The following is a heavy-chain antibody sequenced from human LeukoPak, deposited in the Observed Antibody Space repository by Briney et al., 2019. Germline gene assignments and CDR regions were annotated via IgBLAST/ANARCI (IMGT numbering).Heavy chain of an antibody. CDR1: GFIVSSNY. CDR2: IYSGGST. CDR3: ANHRTPDRYHWNYFDY. Sequence: GGSLRLSCAASGFIVSSNYMSWVRQAPGKGLEWVSVIYSGGSTYYADSVKGRFTISRDDSKNTLYLQMNSLRADDTAIYYCANHRTPDRYHWNYFDYWGQGTLVTVSS. V-gene: IGHV3-66*01. D-gene: IGHD1-20*01. J-gene: IGHJ4*02.